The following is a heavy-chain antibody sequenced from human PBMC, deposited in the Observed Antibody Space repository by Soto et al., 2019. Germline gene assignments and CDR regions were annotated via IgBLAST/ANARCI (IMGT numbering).Heavy chain of an antibody. CDR2: IYYSGST. J-gene: IGHJ4*02. CDR1: GGSISSSSYY. D-gene: IGHD4-17*01. V-gene: IGHV4-39*01. CDR3: ARHALRSLDY. Sequence: PSETLSLTCTVSGGSISSSSYYWGWIRQPPGKGLEWIGSIYYSGSTYYNPSLKSRVTISVDTSKNQFSLKLSSVTAADTAVYYCARHALRSLDYWGQGTLVTVSS.